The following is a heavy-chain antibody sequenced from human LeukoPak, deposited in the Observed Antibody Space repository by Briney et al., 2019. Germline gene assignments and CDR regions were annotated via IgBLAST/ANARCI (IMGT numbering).Heavy chain of an antibody. D-gene: IGHD2-8*01. CDR1: VGSICIYY. V-gene: IGHV4-59*01. J-gene: IGHJ4*02. CDR3: ARCISGIFFDDY. CDR2: IYYSGGT. Sequence: SETLSLTCTVSVGSICIYYWSWIREPPEKGLEWRGYIYYSGGTNYNTSLKSRATIPVETSKKQIPRKRRSATAADTAGYYCARCISGIFFDDYWGQGTPVTVSS.